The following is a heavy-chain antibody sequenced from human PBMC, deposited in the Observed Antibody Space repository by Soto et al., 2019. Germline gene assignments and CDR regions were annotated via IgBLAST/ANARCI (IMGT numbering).Heavy chain of an antibody. J-gene: IGHJ6*02. CDR3: TTDELLWLRELTPYGMDV. CDR1: GFTFSDYY. D-gene: IGHD3-10*01. V-gene: IGHV3-15*01. CDR2: IKSKTDGGTT. Sequence: GSLRLSCAASGFTFSDYYMSWIRQTPGKGLEWVGRIKSKTDGGTTDYAAPVKGRFTISRDDSKNTLYLQMNSLKTEDTAVYYCTTDELLWLRELTPYGMDVWGQGTTVTVYS.